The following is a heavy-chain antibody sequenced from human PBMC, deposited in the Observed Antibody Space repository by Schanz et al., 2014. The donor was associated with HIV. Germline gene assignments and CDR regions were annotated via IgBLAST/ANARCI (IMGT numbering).Heavy chain of an antibody. J-gene: IGHJ4*02. CDR2: ISGSDGDT. V-gene: IGHV3-23*01. CDR1: GFTFSSYA. Sequence: EVQLLESGGGLVQPGGSLRLSCAASGFTFSSYAMTWVRQAPGKGLDWASTISGSDGDTYYADSVKGRFTISRDNAKNSLYLNMYSLRAEDTAVYFCAKSNGGDTAVVQYYFDYWGQGTLVSVSS. CDR3: AKSNGGDTAVVQYYFDY. D-gene: IGHD5-18*01.